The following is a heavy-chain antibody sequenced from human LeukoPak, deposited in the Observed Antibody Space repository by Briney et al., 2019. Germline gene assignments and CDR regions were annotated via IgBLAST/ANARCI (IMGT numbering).Heavy chain of an antibody. CDR2: ISYDGSNK. CDR1: GFTFSSYA. Sequence: GRSLRLSCAASGFTFSSYAMHWVRQAPGKGLEWVAVISYDGSNKYYADSVKGRFTISRDNSKNTLYLQVNSLRAEDTAVYYCAKGGKWDVTPFDYWGQGTLVTVSS. CDR3: AKGGKWDVTPFDY. D-gene: IGHD1-26*01. V-gene: IGHV3-30-3*01. J-gene: IGHJ4*01.